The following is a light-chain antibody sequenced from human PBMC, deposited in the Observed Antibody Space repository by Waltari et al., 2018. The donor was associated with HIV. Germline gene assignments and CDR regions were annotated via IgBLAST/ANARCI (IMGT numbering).Light chain of an antibody. CDR1: SSDVCGYKY. V-gene: IGLV2-11*01. Sequence: QSALPQPRSVSGSPGQSISISFTGTSSDVCGYKYVSWYQQYPGEVPKLMIYDVTKRPSGVPDRFSGSKSGNTASLTISGLQAEDEADYYCCSYAGVYTRWVFGGGTKLTVL. J-gene: IGLJ3*02. CDR3: CSYAGVYTRWV. CDR2: DVT.